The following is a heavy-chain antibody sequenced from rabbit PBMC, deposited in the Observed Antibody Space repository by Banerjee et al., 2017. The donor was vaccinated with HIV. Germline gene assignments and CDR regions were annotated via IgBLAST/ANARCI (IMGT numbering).Heavy chain of an antibody. CDR3: ARGGAWSTRLDL. Sequence: QSLEESGGDLVKPGASLTLTCTASGFSFSSSYYMCWVRQAPGKGLEWIACIYAGSSGSTYYASWAKGRFTISKTSSTTVTLQMTSLTAADTATYFCARGGAWSTRLDLWGPGTLVTV. D-gene: IGHD1-1*01. CDR1: GFSFSSSYY. J-gene: IGHJ3*01. CDR2: IYAGSSGST. V-gene: IGHV1S40*01.